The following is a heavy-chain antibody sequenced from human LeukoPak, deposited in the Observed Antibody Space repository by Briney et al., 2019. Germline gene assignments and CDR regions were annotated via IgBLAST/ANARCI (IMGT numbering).Heavy chain of an antibody. J-gene: IGHJ4*02. V-gene: IGHV1-18*01. CDR1: GYTFTSYG. D-gene: IGHD3-22*01. CDR2: ISAYNGNT. Sequence: GASVKVSCKASGYTFTSYGISWVRQAPGQGLEWTGWISAYNGNTNYAQKLQGRVTMTTDTSTSTAYMELRSLRSDDTAVYYCARVGRSSGYSSYFDYWGQGTLVTVSS. CDR3: ARVGRSSGYSSYFDY.